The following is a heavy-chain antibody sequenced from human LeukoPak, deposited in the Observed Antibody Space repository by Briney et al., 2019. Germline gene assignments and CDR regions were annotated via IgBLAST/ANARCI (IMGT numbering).Heavy chain of an antibody. CDR1: GGSISTSDRY. V-gene: IGHV4-39*02. D-gene: IGHD3-22*01. CDR3: ARDLDYYDSSAPTLI. CDR2: IYYSGIT. J-gene: IGHJ3*02. Sequence: PSETLSLTCTVSGGSISTSDRYWGWIRQPPGKGLEWIGSIYYSGITYRNPSLKSRVTISVDTSKNQFSLKLSSVTAADTAVYYCARDLDYYDSSAPTLIWGQGTMVTVSS.